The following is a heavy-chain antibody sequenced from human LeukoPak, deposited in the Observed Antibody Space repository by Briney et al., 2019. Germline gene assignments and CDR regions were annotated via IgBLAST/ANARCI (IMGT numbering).Heavy chain of an antibody. CDR3: AKTRPLDSSSWSHGDY. CDR1: GFTFSSSA. V-gene: IGHV3-23*01. Sequence: GGSLRLSCAASGFTFSSSAMSWVRQVPGEGLEWVSAISNNGGYTYYADSVKGRFTISRDNSKNTLYLQMNSLRAEDTAVYYCAKTRPLDSSSWSHGDYWGQGTLVTVSS. J-gene: IGHJ4*02. D-gene: IGHD6-13*01. CDR2: ISNNGGYT.